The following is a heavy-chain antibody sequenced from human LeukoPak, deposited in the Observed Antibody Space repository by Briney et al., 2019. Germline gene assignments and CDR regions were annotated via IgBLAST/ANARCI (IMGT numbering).Heavy chain of an antibody. CDR3: ARGVGLWFGELLPFDY. CDR1: GFTLSGYG. J-gene: IGHJ4*02. D-gene: IGHD3-10*01. V-gene: IGHV3-30*03. Sequence: PGGSLRLSCATSGFTLSGYGMHWVRQTPGRGLEWVAATSYDGSNKYYADSVKGRFTISRDNSKNTLYLQMNSLRAEDTAVYYCARGVGLWFGELLPFDYWGQGTLVTVSS. CDR2: TSYDGSNK.